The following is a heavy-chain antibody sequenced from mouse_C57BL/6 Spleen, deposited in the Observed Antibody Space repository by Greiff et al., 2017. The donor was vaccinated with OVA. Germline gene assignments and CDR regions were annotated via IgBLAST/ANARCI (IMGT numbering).Heavy chain of an antibody. CDR1: GFTFSDYG. CDR2: ISSGSSTI. J-gene: IGHJ3*01. Sequence: EVNVVESGGGLVKPGGSLKLSCAASGFTFSDYGMHWVRQAPEKGLEWVAYISSGSSTIYYADTVKGRFTISRDNAKNTLFLQMTSLRSEDTAMYYCARHYYYGSSAWFAYWGQGTLVTVSA. D-gene: IGHD1-1*01. V-gene: IGHV5-17*01. CDR3: ARHYYYGSSAWFAY.